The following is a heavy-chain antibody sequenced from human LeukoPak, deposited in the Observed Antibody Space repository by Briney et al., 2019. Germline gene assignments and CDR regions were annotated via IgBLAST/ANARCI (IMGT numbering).Heavy chain of an antibody. Sequence: GGSLRLSCAASGFTFSSHSMNWVRQAPGKGLEWVSSISTSSSYIYYADSVKGRFTISRDNAKNSLYLQMNSLRAEDMAVYYCARSQSRSYPPIDSWGQGTLVTVSS. J-gene: IGHJ4*02. CDR3: ARSQSRSYPPIDS. CDR1: GFTFSSHS. D-gene: IGHD1-26*01. V-gene: IGHV3-21*01. CDR2: ISTSSSYI.